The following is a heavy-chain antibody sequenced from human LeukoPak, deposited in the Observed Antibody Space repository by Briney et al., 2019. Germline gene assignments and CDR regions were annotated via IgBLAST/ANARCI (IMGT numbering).Heavy chain of an antibody. J-gene: IGHJ4*02. CDR2: MRYNGDNK. Sequence: GGSLRLSCAASGFIFSNSGMHWVRQAPGKGLEWVTFMRYNGDNKHYAESVKGRFTISRDNSKNTLFLQMNSLRTEDTAVYYCAQGSCSRSNCPIDYWGQGTLVTVSS. V-gene: IGHV3-30*02. CDR3: AQGSCSRSNCPIDY. CDR1: GFIFSNSG. D-gene: IGHD2-2*01.